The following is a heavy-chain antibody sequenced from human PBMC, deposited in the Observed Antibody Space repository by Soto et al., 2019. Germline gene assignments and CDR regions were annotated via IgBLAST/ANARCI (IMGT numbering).Heavy chain of an antibody. V-gene: IGHV1-69*12. Sequence: QVQLVQSGAEVKKPGSSVKVSCKASGGTFSSYAISWVRQAPGQGLEWMGGIIPIFGTANYAQKFQGRVKITADEPRSTAYMELSSLRSEDTAVYYCASGGFWSGREGNWFDPWGQGTLVTVSS. CDR2: IIPIFGTA. J-gene: IGHJ5*02. D-gene: IGHD3-3*01. CDR3: ASGGFWSGREGNWFDP. CDR1: GGTFSSYA.